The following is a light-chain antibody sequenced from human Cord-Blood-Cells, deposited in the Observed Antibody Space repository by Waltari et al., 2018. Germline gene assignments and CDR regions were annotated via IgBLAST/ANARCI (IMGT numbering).Light chain of an antibody. CDR3: QQSYSTPMYT. CDR1: QSISSY. CDR2: AAS. J-gene: IGKJ2*01. Sequence: DIQMNQSPSSLSASVGDRVTITCRASQSISSYLNWYQQKPGKAPKLLIYAASSLQSGVPSRVSGSGSGTDFTLTISSLQPEDFATDYCQQSYSTPMYTFGQGTKLEIK. V-gene: IGKV1-39*01.